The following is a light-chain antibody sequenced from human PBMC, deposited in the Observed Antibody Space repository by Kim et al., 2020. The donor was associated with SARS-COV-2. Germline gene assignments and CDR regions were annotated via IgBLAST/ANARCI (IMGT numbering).Light chain of an antibody. J-gene: IGKJ1*01. CDR3: QQYYSYPPWT. V-gene: IGKV1-8*01. Sequence: STGDRVTITCRASQGISSYLAWYQQKPGKAPKLLIYAASTLQSGVPSRFSGSGYGTDFTLTISCLQSEDFATYYCQQYYSYPPWTFGQGTKVDIK. CDR2: AAS. CDR1: QGISSY.